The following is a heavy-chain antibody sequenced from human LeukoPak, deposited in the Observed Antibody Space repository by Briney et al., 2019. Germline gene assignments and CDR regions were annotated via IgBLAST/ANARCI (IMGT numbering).Heavy chain of an antibody. CDR3: ARGSLEGSGSPFDY. D-gene: IGHD3-10*01. Sequence: SETLSLTCTVSGGSISSGDYYWSWIRQPPGKGLEWIGYIYYSGSTYYNPSLKSRVTISVDTSKNQFSLKLSSVTAADTAVYYCARGSLEGSGSPFDYWGQGTLVTVSS. CDR1: GGSISSGDYY. V-gene: IGHV4-30-4*01. CDR2: IYYSGST. J-gene: IGHJ4*02.